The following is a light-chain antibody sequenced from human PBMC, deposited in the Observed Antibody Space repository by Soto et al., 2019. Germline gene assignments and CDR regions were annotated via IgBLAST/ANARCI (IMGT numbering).Light chain of an antibody. CDR3: QQYGTSPRT. Sequence: EVVITQSQGTLSLYPGERATLSCRASQSVRNNYLAWYQQRPGQAPRLLIYAASSRATGIPDRFSGSGSGTDFTLTISRLEPEDFAVYYCQQYGTSPRTFGQGSKVDIK. V-gene: IGKV3-20*01. J-gene: IGKJ1*01. CDR2: AAS. CDR1: QSVRNNY.